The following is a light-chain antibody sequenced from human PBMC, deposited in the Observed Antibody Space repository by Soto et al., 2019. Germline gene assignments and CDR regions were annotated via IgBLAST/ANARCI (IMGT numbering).Light chain of an antibody. Sequence: DIQMTQSPCTLSASVGDRVNITCPAIRSISRWLEWYQQKPGKAPKLLIYDASSLQSGVPSRFRGSGSGTDFTLTINSLQPEDFETYYCQQYNNFPPTFGGGTKVDIK. J-gene: IGKJ4*01. CDR1: RSISRW. CDR3: QQYNNFPPT. V-gene: IGKV1-5*01. CDR2: DAS.